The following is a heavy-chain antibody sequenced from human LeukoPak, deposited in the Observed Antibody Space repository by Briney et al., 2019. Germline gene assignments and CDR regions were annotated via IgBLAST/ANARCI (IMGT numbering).Heavy chain of an antibody. J-gene: IGHJ5*02. D-gene: IGHD2-15*01. Sequence: PGGSLRLSCAASGFTFSRYSMHWVRQAPGKWLEWVAVISYDGSNKHYEDSVKGRFTISRDNSKNTLYLQMNSLRVEDTAVYYCARDGAAATAFWFDPWGQGTLVTISS. CDR1: GFTFSRYS. CDR3: ARDGAAATAFWFDP. CDR2: ISYDGSNK. V-gene: IGHV3-30*04.